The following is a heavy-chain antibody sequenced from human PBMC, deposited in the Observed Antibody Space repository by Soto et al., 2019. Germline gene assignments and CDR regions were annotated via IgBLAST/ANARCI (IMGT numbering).Heavy chain of an antibody. CDR3: ARAYSSGWFYYFDF. D-gene: IGHD6-19*01. J-gene: IGHJ4*02. V-gene: IGHV6-1*01. CDR2: TYYRSGWSR. Sequence: SQTLSLTCDISGFSISTDSAAWNWIRQSPSRGLEWLGRTYYRSGWSREYAVSVRGRITINPDTSKNQFSLQLNSVTPEDTAVYYCARAYSSGWFYYFDFWGQGTLVTVYS. CDR1: GFSISTDSAA.